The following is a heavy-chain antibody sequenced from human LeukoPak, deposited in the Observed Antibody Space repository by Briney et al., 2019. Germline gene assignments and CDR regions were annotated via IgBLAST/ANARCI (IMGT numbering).Heavy chain of an antibody. V-gene: IGHV4-4*07. CDR3: ARGPREDI. Sequence: SETLSPTCTVSGYSISSGYYWGWIRQPAGKGLEWIGRIYTSGSTNYNPSLKSRVTMSVDTSKNQFSLKLSSVTAADTAVYYCARGPREDIWGQGTMVTVSS. CDR2: IYTSGST. CDR1: GYSISSGYY. J-gene: IGHJ3*02.